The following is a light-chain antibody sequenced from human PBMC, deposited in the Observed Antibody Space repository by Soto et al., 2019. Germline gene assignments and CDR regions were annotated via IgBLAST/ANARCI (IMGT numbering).Light chain of an antibody. CDR1: QSISIG. Sequence: EIVMTQSPATLSVSPGETATLSCRASQSISIGLAWYRQKPGQAPRLLIYGASTRATGTPARFSGSGSGTYFTLTISSLQSEDFALYYCQQYNKWPLITFGQGTRLEIK. CDR2: GAS. V-gene: IGKV3D-15*01. CDR3: QQYNKWPLIT. J-gene: IGKJ5*01.